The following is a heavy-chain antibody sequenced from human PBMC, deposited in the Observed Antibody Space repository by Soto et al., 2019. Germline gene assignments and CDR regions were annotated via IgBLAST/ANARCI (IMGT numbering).Heavy chain of an antibody. CDR3: VRGTSAWSGKDY. CDR1: GFTFSHHW. V-gene: IGHV3-74*01. Sequence: EVQSVESGGGLVQPGGSLRLSCTASGFTFSHHWMHWVRQAPGKGLIWVSRIHVGGSFTDYADSVKGRFTISRDDAKNTLILQMNNLRAEDTAVYYCVRGTSAWSGKDYWGQGTLVTVSS. CDR2: IHVGGSFT. J-gene: IGHJ4*02. D-gene: IGHD3-3*01.